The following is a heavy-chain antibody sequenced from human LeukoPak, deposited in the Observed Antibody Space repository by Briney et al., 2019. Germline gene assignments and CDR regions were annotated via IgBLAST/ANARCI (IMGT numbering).Heavy chain of an antibody. CDR1: GFTFSSYS. J-gene: IGHJ4*02. V-gene: IGHV3-21*01. D-gene: IGHD2-2*01. CDR2: ISSSSSYI. CDR3: ATRKSVGCSSTSCFDY. Sequence: GGSLRLSCAASGFTFSSYSMNWVRQAPGKGLEWVSSISSSSSYIYYADSVKGRFTISRDNAKNSLYLQMNSLRAEHTAVYYCATRKSVGCSSTSCFDYWGQGTLVTVSS.